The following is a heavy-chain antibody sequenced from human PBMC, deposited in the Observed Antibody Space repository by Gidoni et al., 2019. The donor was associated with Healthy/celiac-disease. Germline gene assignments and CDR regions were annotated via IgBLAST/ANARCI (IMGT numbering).Heavy chain of an antibody. CDR1: GYPFTSYA. CDR2: INTNTGNP. J-gene: IGHJ5*02. D-gene: IGHD2-15*01. V-gene: IGHV7-4-1*02. CDR3: AREYCSGGSCSWFDP. Sequence: QVQLVQSGSELKKPGASVKVSCKASGYPFTSYAMNWLRQAPGQGLDWMGWINTNTGNPTYAQGFTGRFVFSLDTSVSTAYLQISSLKAEDTAVYYCAREYCSGGSCSWFDPWGQGTLVTVSS.